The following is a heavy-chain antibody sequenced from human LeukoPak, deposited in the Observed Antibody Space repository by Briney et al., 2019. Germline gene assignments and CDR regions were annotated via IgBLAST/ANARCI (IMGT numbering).Heavy chain of an antibody. J-gene: IGHJ5*02. CDR3: AREGSTSGTNWFDP. Sequence: SETLSLTCAVSDFSITSDYYWGWIRQPPGKGLEWIGSIYHSGSTYYNPSLKSRVTISVDTSKNQFSLKLTSVTAADTAVYYCAREGSTSGTNWFDPWGQGTLVTVSS. V-gene: IGHV4-38-2*02. D-gene: IGHD3-10*01. CDR1: DFSITSDYY. CDR2: IYHSGST.